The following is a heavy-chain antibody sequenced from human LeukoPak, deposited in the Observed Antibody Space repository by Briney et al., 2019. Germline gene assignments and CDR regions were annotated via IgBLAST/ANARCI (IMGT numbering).Heavy chain of an antibody. CDR3: ARSNTRGVASSFDP. CDR2: IYYSGST. D-gene: IGHD5-12*01. CDR1: GGSISSYY. Sequence: PSETLSLTCTVSGGSISSYYWSWIRQPPGKGLEWIGYIYYSGSTNYNPSLKSRATISVDTSKNQFSLKLSSVTAADTAVYYCARSNTRGVASSFDPWGQGTLVTVSS. V-gene: IGHV4-59*01. J-gene: IGHJ5*02.